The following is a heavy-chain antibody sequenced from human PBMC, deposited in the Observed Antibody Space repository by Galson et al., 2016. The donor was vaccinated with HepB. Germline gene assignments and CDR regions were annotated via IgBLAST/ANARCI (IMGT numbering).Heavy chain of an antibody. CDR1: GFTFDDYT. D-gene: IGHD3-10*01. CDR2: ISRDGATT. Sequence: SLRLSCAASGFTFDDYTMHWVRQAPGKGLEWVSHISRDGATTYYADSVKGRFTISRDNSKNSLYLRMNGLRTEATALYYCTKAAGEWNLLTVNYFDYWGQGTLVSVSS. J-gene: IGHJ4*02. CDR3: TKAAGEWNLLTVNYFDY. V-gene: IGHV3-43*01.